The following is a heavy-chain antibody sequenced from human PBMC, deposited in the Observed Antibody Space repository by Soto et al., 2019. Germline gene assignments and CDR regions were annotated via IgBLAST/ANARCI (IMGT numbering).Heavy chain of an antibody. Sequence: GGSLRLSCAASGFTFSSYGMHWVRQAPGKGLEWVAVISYDGSNKYYADSVKGRFTISRDNSKNTLYLQMNSLRAEDTAVYYCATLDSSGPLVREVYFDYWGQGTLVTVSS. J-gene: IGHJ4*02. CDR3: ATLDSSGPLVREVYFDY. V-gene: IGHV3-30*03. D-gene: IGHD6-19*01. CDR2: ISYDGSNK. CDR1: GFTFSSYG.